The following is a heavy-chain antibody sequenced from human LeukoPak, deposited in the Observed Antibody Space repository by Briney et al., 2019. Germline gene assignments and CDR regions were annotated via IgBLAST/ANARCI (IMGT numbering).Heavy chain of an antibody. CDR3: AGTGYVVVPAAGQYYYYGMDV. CDR2: INHSGST. CDR1: GGSFSGYY. D-gene: IGHD2-2*01. V-gene: IGHV4-34*01. Sequence: PSETLSLTCAVYGGSFSGYYWSWIRQPPGKGLEWIGEINHSGSTNYNPSLKSRVTISVDTSKNQFSLKLSSVTAADTAVYYCAGTGYVVVPAAGQYYYYGMDVWGQGTTVTVSS. J-gene: IGHJ6*02.